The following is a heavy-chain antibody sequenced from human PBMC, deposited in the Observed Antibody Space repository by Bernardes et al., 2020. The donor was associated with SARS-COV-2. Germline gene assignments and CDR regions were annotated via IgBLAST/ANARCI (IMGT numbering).Heavy chain of an antibody. CDR2: ISTYNGKT. V-gene: IGHV1-18*04. D-gene: IGHD4-4*01. CDR1: GYTFTSYD. J-gene: IGHJ4*02. Sequence: ASVKVSCKASGYTFTSYDISWVRQAPGQGPEWVGWISTYNGKTKYAQKFQGRVTMATDTSTSTAYLELRSLRSDDTAVYYCARVLFSYSNYPFFDSWGQGTLVTVSS. CDR3: ARVLFSYSNYPFFDS.